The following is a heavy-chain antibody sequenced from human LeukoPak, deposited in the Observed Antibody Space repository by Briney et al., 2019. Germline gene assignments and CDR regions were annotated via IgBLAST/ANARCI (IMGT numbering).Heavy chain of an antibody. Sequence: ASVKVSCKASGYTFTSYDINWVRQATGQGLEWMGWINPNSGGTNYAQKFQGRVTMTRDTSISTAYMELSRLRSDDTAVYYCARDQAGQFDYWGQGTLVTVSS. J-gene: IGHJ4*02. CDR1: GYTFTSYD. D-gene: IGHD6-13*01. CDR2: INPNSGGT. V-gene: IGHV1-2*02. CDR3: ARDQAGQFDY.